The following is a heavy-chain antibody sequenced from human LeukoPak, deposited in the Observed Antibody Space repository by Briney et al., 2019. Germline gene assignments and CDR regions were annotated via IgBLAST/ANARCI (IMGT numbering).Heavy chain of an antibody. CDR2: IYYSGST. CDR1: GGSISSGGYY. Sequence: PSETLSLTCTVSGGSISSGGYYWSWIRQHPGKGLEWIGYIYYSGSTYYNPSLKSRVTISVDTSKNQFSLKLSPVTAADTAVYYCARLPLRSHFDYWGQGTLVTVSS. V-gene: IGHV4-31*03. CDR3: ARLPLRSHFDY. J-gene: IGHJ4*02.